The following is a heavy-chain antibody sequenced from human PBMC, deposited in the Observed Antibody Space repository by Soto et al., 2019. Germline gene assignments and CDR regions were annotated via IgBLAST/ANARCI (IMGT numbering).Heavy chain of an antibody. J-gene: IGHJ6*02. Sequence: SVKVSCEASGGSFSSYAISWVRQAPGQGLEWMGGIIPIFGTANYAQKFQGRVTITADESTSTAYMELSSLRSEDTAVYYCARPIAANYYYYGMDVWGQGTTVTVSS. CDR3: ARPIAANYYYYGMDV. CDR1: GGSFSSYA. V-gene: IGHV1-69*13. CDR2: IIPIFGTA. D-gene: IGHD6-25*01.